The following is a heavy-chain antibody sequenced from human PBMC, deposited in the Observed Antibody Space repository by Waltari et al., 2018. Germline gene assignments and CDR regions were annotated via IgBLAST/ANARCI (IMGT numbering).Heavy chain of an antibody. Sequence: QVQLQESGPGLLKPSETLSLTCNVSGYSISSGYYWGWIRHSPGKGLAWIGSVYHNGNTYYSPSLKGRVTLSLDTAKNQFSLELSSVTAADTAVYYCARGALTLYYFDYWGQGTLVTVSS. J-gene: IGHJ4*02. CDR3: ARGALTLYYFDY. D-gene: IGHD3-9*01. V-gene: IGHV4-38-2*02. CDR2: VYHNGNT. CDR1: GYSISSGYY.